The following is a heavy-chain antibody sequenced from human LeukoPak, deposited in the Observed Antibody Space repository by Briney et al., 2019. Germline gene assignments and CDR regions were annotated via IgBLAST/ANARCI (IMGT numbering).Heavy chain of an antibody. CDR2: INPNNGGT. V-gene: IGHV1-2*02. J-gene: IGHJ3*02. CDR1: GYTFTDYY. Sequence: ASVEVSCKASGYTFTDYYIHWVRQAPGQGLEWMGWINPNNGGTHYAQKFQGRVTMTRDTSIITAYMELSRLRSDDTALYYCARVVGSGSYASYIWGQGTTVTVSS. CDR3: ARVVGSGSYASYI. D-gene: IGHD3-10*01.